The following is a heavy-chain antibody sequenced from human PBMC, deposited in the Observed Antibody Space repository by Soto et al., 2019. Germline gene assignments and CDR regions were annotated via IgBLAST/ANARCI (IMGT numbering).Heavy chain of an antibody. V-gene: IGHV4-34*01. J-gene: IGHJ4*02. CDR2: INHSGST. Sequence: SETLSLTCAVYGGSFSGYYWSWIRQPPGKGLECIWEINHSGSTNYNPSLKSRVTISVDTSKNQFSLKLSSVTAADTAVYYCARGRGYYYDSSGYYPTPGWGQGTLVTVSS. CDR3: ARGRGYYYDSSGYYPTPG. D-gene: IGHD3-22*01. CDR1: GGSFSGYY.